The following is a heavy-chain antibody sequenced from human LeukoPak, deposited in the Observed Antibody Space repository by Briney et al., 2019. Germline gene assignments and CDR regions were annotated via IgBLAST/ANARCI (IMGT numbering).Heavy chain of an antibody. CDR1: GGSISSYY. V-gene: IGHV4-59*01. J-gene: IGHJ6*02. CDR3: ASASGYDFYYYGMDV. D-gene: IGHD5-12*01. CDR2: TYYSGST. Sequence: SETLSLTCTVSGGSISSYYWSWIRQPPGKGLEWIGYTYYSGSTNYNPSLKSRVTISVDTSKNQFSLKLSSVTAADTAVYYCASASGYDFYYYGMDVWGQGTTVTVSS.